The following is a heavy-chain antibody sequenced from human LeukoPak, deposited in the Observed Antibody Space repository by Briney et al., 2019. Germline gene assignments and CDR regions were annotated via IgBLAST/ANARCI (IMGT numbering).Heavy chain of an antibody. CDR2: ISSSSSYI. J-gene: IGHJ4*02. D-gene: IGHD4-17*01. CDR3: AREFAAYGAFDY. Sequence: GGSLRLSCAASGFTFSSFAMHWVRQAPDKGLEWVSSISSSSSYIYYADSEKGRFTISRDNAKNSLYLQMNSLRAEDTAVYYCAREFAAYGAFDYWGQGTLVTVSS. CDR1: GFTFSSFA. V-gene: IGHV3-21*01.